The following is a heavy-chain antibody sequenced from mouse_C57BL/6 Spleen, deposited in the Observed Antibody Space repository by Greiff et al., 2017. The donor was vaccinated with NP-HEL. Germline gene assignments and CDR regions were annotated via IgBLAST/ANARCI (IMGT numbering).Heavy chain of an antibody. CDR3: ARYGIVYAMDY. V-gene: IGHV1-54*01. Sequence: QVQLKQSGAELVRPGTSVKVSCKASGYAFTNYLIEWVKQRPGQGLEWIGVINPGSGGTNYNEKFKGKATLTEDKSSSTAYMQLSSLTSEDSAVYFCARYGIVYAMDYWGQGTSVTVSS. CDR1: GYAFTNYL. CDR2: INPGSGGT. D-gene: IGHD2-1*01. J-gene: IGHJ4*01.